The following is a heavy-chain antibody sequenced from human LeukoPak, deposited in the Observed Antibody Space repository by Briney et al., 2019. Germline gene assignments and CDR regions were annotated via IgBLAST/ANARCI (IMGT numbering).Heavy chain of an antibody. CDR1: GFIFSSYG. CDR3: AKDGLTRYLAVVAPLNWFDP. Sequence: GGSLRLSCAASGFIFSSYGVTWVRQAPGKGLEWVSAISGSGSGGSTYYADSVKGRFTISRDNSKNTLYLQMNSLRVEDTAIYYCAKDGLTRYLAVVAPLNWFDPWGQGTLVTVSS. V-gene: IGHV3-23*01. J-gene: IGHJ5*02. D-gene: IGHD2-15*01. CDR2: ISGSGSGGST.